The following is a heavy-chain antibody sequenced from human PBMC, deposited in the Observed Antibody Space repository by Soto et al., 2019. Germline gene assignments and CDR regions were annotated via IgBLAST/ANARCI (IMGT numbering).Heavy chain of an antibody. V-gene: IGHV5-51*01. J-gene: IGHJ4*02. CDR2: IYPGDSDT. D-gene: IGHD3-10*01. CDR1: GYSFSTYW. CDR3: ARLPQFLWFGELTSRAYYFNY. Sequence: PGESLKISCTGSGYSFSTYWIAWVRQMPGKGLEWMGIIYPGDSDTRYSPSFQGQVTISADTSTKTAYLQWSSLKASDTAIYYCARLPQFLWFGELTSRAYYFNYCGPGTLVTVYS.